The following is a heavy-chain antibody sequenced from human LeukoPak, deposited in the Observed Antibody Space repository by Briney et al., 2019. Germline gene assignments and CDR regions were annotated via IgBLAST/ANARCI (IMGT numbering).Heavy chain of an antibody. Sequence: GGSLRLSCAASGFTFSSYMMNWVRQAPGKGLEWVSSINSGSTYTYYTESVKGRFTVSRDNAKNSLYLQMNSLRAEDTAVYYCAGRWFDYWGQGTLVTVSS. CDR1: GFTFSSYM. J-gene: IGHJ4*02. D-gene: IGHD3-16*01. CDR2: INSGSTYT. V-gene: IGHV3-21*04. CDR3: AGRWFDY.